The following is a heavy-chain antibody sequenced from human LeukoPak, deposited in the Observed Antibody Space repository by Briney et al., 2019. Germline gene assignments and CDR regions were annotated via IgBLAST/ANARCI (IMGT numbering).Heavy chain of an antibody. CDR1: GFTFSRYA. D-gene: IGHD4-17*01. Sequence: GGSLRLSCAASGFTFSRYAMHWARQAPGKGLAWVAFIRYDGSNKYYADSVKGRFTISRDTSKNTLYLQMNSLRAEDTAVYYCAKVLLYYGDYDPFDYWGQGTLVTVSS. V-gene: IGHV3-30*02. J-gene: IGHJ4*02. CDR3: AKVLLYYGDYDPFDY. CDR2: IRYDGSNK.